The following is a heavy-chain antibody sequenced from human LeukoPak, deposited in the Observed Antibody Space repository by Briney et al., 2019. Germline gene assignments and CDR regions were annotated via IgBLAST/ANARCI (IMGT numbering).Heavy chain of an antibody. Sequence: GGSLTLSCAASGFTFSGYWMSWLRQAPGKGLEWVANIKQDGGEKYYVDSVKGRFTISRDNAKNSLYLQMNSLRAEDTAVYYCARDRGFVQADVWGKGTTVTVSS. V-gene: IGHV3-7*01. D-gene: IGHD3-10*01. CDR1: GFTFSGYW. CDR3: ARDRGFVQADV. CDR2: IKQDGGEK. J-gene: IGHJ6*04.